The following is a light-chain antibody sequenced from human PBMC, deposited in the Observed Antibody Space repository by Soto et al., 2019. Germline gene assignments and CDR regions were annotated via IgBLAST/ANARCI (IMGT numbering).Light chain of an antibody. V-gene: IGLV7-46*01. CDR1: TGAVTSGHY. J-gene: IGLJ2*01. Sequence: QAVVTQEPSLTVSPGGTVTLTCGSSTGAVTSGHYPYWFQQKPGQAPKTLIYDTFNTHSWTPARFSGSLLGGKAALTLSGAQPEDEAVYFCLLSYNTVVILGGGTKLTVL. CDR3: LLSYNTVVI. CDR2: DTF.